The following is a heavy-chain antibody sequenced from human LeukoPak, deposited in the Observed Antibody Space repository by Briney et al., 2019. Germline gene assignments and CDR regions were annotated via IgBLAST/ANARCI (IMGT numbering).Heavy chain of an antibody. CDR2: IYVNGIT. CDR1: GGSMFNYY. CDR3: ARRAYYDSSGYHPTSGYFDL. J-gene: IGHJ2*01. V-gene: IGHV4-4*08. Sequence: SETLSLTCTVSGGSMFNYYWNWIRQPPGKGLEWIGYIYVNGITNYSPSLRSRGTISIATSKNQFSLRLTSVTAADTAMYYYARRAYYDSSGYHPTSGYFDLWGRGTLVSVSS. D-gene: IGHD3-22*01.